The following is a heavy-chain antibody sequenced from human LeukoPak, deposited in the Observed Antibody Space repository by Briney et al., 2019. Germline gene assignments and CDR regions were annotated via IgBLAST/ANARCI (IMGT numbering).Heavy chain of an antibody. CDR3: TKSGPPDPN. CDR2: LYSGGRK. CDR1: GLTVYTND. D-gene: IGHD1-14*01. Sequence: GRSLRLSCAASGLTVYTNDMSWVRPAPGKRLESFSILYSGGRKYYGESVKGRFTISRDNSRNTLYLQMYSLRAEDTAMYYCTKSGPPDPNWGQGTMVTVSS. V-gene: IGHV3-53*01. J-gene: IGHJ3*01.